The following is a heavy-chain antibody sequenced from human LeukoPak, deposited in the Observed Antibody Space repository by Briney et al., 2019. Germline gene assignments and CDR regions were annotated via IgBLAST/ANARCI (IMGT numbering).Heavy chain of an antibody. Sequence: SETLSLTCGVSGYSISSGSWWGWIRQPPGKGLEWIGYIYYSGDIYYNPSLKSRVTTSVDTSKNQFSLKLSSVTAVDTAVYYCASVNVRGAPTRVDYWGQGTLVTVSS. D-gene: IGHD3-10*02. J-gene: IGHJ4*02. CDR1: GYSISSGSW. CDR3: ASVNVRGAPTRVDY. V-gene: IGHV4-28*05. CDR2: IYYSGDI.